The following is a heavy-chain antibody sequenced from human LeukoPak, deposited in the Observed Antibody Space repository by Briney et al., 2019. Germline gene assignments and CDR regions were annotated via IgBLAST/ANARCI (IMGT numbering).Heavy chain of an antibody. CDR2: INWNGGST. Sequence: GGSLRLSCAASGFTFDDYAMNWVRQAPGKGLEWVSGINWNGGSTYYRDSVKGRFTVSRDNAKNSLYLQMNSLRAEDTALYYCARVKGSGYRNSIDYWGQGTLVTVSS. D-gene: IGHD3-3*01. CDR1: GFTFDDYA. J-gene: IGHJ4*02. CDR3: ARVKGSGYRNSIDY. V-gene: IGHV3-20*04.